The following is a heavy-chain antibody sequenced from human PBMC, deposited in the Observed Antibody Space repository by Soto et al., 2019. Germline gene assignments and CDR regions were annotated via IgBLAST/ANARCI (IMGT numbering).Heavy chain of an antibody. CDR2: IYYSGST. Sequence: SETLSLTCTVSGGSISSYYWSWIRQPPGKGLEWIGYIYYSGSTNYNPSLKSRVTISVDTSKNQFSLKLSSVTAADTAVYYCARSFGPYGDSYYYYMDVWGKGTTDTVSS. CDR3: ARSFGPYGDSYYYYMDV. CDR1: GGSISSYY. V-gene: IGHV4-59*08. D-gene: IGHD3-10*01. J-gene: IGHJ6*03.